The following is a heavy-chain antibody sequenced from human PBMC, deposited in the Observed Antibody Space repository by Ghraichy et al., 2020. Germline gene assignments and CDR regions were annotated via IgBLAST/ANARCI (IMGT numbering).Heavy chain of an antibody. CDR3: ARGSQLRLGELSSPDLDY. CDR2: INHSGST. CDR1: GGSFSGYY. V-gene: IGHV4-34*01. Sequence: SETLSLTCAVYGGSFSGYYWSWIRQPPGKGLEWIGEINHSGSTNYNPSLKSRVTISVDTSKNQFSLKLSSVTAADTAVYYCARGSQLRLGELSSPDLDYWGQGTLVTVSS. D-gene: IGHD3-16*02. J-gene: IGHJ4*02.